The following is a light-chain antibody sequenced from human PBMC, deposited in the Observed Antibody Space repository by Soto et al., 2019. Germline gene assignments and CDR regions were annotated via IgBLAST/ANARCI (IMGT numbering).Light chain of an antibody. CDR2: GNN. V-gene: IGLV1-44*01. CDR3: STWDDSLDGVV. J-gene: IGLJ2*01. CDR1: SSNIGSNS. Sequence: QAVVTQPPSESGAPGQRVTISCSGSSSNIGSNSVNWYQQVAGTAHKLLIYGNNQRPSGVPHRFSDSKSGTSASLAISGLQSEDEADYYCSTWDDSLDGVVFGGGTKLTVL.